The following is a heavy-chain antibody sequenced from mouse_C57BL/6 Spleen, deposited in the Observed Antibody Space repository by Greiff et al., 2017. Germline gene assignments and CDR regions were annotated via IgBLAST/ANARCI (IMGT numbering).Heavy chain of an antibody. V-gene: IGHV7-4*01. D-gene: IGHD2-5*01. J-gene: IGHJ1*03. CDR3: VKAVDSNYSYWGFDV. Sequence: EVQRVDSGGGLVQPGASLSLSCAASGFTFTDYYMSWVRQPPGKAPEWLALIRNKANGYTTEYTASVKGRFTISNDNSQNILYLQKNTLRAEDSATNYSVKAVDSNYSYWGFDVWGTGTTVTVSS. CDR1: GFTFTDYY. CDR2: IRNKANGYTT.